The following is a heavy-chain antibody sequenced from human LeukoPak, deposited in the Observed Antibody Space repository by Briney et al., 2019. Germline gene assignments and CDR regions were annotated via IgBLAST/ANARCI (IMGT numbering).Heavy chain of an antibody. Sequence: PSETLSLTCAVYGGSFSGYYWSWIRQPPGKGLEWIGEINHSGSTNYNPSLESRVTISVDTSKNQFSLKLRSVTAADTAVYYCARPFDSSAYYHAFDYWGPGTLVTVSS. CDR2: INHSGST. J-gene: IGHJ4*02. CDR3: ARPFDSSAYYHAFDY. CDR1: GGSFSGYY. D-gene: IGHD3-22*01. V-gene: IGHV4-34*01.